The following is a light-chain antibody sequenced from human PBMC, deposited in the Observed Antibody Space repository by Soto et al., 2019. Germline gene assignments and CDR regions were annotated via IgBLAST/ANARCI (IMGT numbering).Light chain of an antibody. J-gene: IGLJ3*02. Sequence: QSALTQPASVSGSPGQSIAISCTGILSDADTYSFVSWYQHHPGTAPQLIIFEGSKRPSGVSDRFSGSRSGKTASLTISGLQPEDEADYYCCSYARYNVVFGGGTKVTVL. CDR2: EGS. CDR1: LSDADTYSF. V-gene: IGLV2-23*01. CDR3: CSYARYNVV.